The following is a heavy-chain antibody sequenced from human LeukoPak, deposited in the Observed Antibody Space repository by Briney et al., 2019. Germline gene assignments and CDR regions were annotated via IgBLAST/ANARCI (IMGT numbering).Heavy chain of an antibody. Sequence: GASVKVSCKASGYTFTGYYMHWARQAPGQGLEWMGWINPNSGGTNYAQKFQGRVTMTRDTSISTAYMELSRLRSDDTAVYYCARVSGTTTGDWFDPWGQGTLVTVSS. V-gene: IGHV1-2*02. CDR3: ARVSGTTTGDWFDP. J-gene: IGHJ5*02. CDR2: INPNSGGT. D-gene: IGHD1-7*01. CDR1: GYTFTGYY.